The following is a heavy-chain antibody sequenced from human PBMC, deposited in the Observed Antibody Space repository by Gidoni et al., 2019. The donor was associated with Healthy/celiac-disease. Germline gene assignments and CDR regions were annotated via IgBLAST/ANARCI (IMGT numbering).Heavy chain of an antibody. J-gene: IGHJ4*02. CDR2: ISYDGSNK. CDR1: GFTFSSYG. CDR3: AKTGRPWELRPGGYYFDY. V-gene: IGHV3-30*18. D-gene: IGHD1-26*01. Sequence: QVQLVESGGGVVQPGRYLRLYCAASGFTFSSYGMHWVRPAPGKGLEWVAVISYDGSNKYYADSVKGRFTISRDNSKNTLYLQMNSLRAEDTAVYYCAKTGRPWELRPGGYYFDYWGQGTLVTVSS.